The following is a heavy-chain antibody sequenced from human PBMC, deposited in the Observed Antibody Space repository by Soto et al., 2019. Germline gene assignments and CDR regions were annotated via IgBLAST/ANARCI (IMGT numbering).Heavy chain of an antibody. D-gene: IGHD3-22*01. CDR1: GYTFTSYY. J-gene: IGHJ6*02. CDR3: ARGNYYDSSGYYVVDGMDV. Sequence: ASVKVSCKASGYTFTSYYMHWVRQAPGQGLEWMGIISPSGGSTSYAQKFQGRVTMTRDTSTSTVYMELSSLRSEDTAVYYCARGNYYDSSGYYVVDGMDVWGQGTTVTVYS. CDR2: ISPSGGST. V-gene: IGHV1-46*01.